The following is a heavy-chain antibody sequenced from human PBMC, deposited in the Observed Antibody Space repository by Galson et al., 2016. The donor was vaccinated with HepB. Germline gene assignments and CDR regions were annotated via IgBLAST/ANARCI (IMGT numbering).Heavy chain of an antibody. Sequence: SETLSLTCAVYGGSFSGPYCSWIRQPPGKGLEWIGEISHSGSTDYNPSLKSRVTISLDTPKNQFSLKVTSVTAADTAVYYCARGTKYYGSGNYFASHPPRYWGQGTLITVSS. D-gene: IGHD3-10*01. J-gene: IGHJ4*02. CDR2: ISHSGST. CDR3: ARGTKYYGSGNYFASHPPRY. V-gene: IGHV4-34*01. CDR1: GGSFSGPY.